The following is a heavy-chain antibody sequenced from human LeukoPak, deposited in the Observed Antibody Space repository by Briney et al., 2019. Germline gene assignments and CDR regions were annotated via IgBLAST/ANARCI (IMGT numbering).Heavy chain of an antibody. Sequence: SETLSLTCAVSGGSISSGGYSWSWTRQPPGKGLEWIGYIYHSGSTYYNPSLKSRVTISVDRSKNQFSLKLSSVTAADTAVYYCVTYYFDSSGPKKNYWGQGALVTVSS. CDR2: IYHSGST. J-gene: IGHJ4*02. CDR1: GGSISSGGYS. D-gene: IGHD3-22*01. CDR3: VTYYFDSSGPKKNY. V-gene: IGHV4-30-2*01.